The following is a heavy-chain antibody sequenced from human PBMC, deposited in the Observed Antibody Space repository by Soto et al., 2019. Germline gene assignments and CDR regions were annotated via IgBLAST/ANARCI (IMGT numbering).Heavy chain of an antibody. CDR3: ARDRRRGTRSSYYYYGMDV. Sequence: GGSLRLSCAASGFTFSSYWMHWVRQAPGKGLVWVSRINSDGSSTSYADSVKGRCTISRDNAKNTLYLQMNSLRAEDTAVYYCARDRRRGTRSSYYYYGMDVWGQGTTVTVYS. V-gene: IGHV3-74*01. CDR1: GFTFSSYW. D-gene: IGHD6-6*01. J-gene: IGHJ6*02. CDR2: INSDGSST.